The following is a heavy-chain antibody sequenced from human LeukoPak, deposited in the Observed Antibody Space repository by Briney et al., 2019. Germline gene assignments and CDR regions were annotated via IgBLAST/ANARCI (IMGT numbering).Heavy chain of an antibody. J-gene: IGHJ4*02. CDR3: ARDQYDTWSRRGNFDS. D-gene: IGHD3-3*01. CDR2: KKQDRSEK. CDR1: GFTFSRSW. V-gene: IGHV3-7*03. Sequence: PGGSLRLSCVASGFTFSRSWMSWVRRAPGKGLEWVGDKKQDRSEKYYVDSVKGRLTISRDNTKNSLYLQMNSLRVEDTAVFYCARDQYDTWSRRGNFDSWGQGTLVIVSS.